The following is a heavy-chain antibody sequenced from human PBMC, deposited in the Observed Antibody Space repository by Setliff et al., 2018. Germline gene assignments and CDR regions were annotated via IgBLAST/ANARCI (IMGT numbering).Heavy chain of an antibody. CDR1: GYTFTGYY. CDR2: INPNSGGT. V-gene: IGHV1-2*02. CDR3: ARFLNPRDGYQNSPGFDF. Sequence: PSVKVSCKASGYTFTGYYMHWVRQAPGQGLEWMGWINPNSGGTNPAQKFQGRVTMTRDTSISTAYMELSSLRSDDTAVYYCARFLNPRDGYQNSPGFDFWGQGTLVTVSS. D-gene: IGHD5-12*01. J-gene: IGHJ4*02.